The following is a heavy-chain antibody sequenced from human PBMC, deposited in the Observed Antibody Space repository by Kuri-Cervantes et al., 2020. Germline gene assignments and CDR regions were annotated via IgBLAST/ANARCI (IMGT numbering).Heavy chain of an antibody. CDR3: TTDYEANGDDDIFDI. CDR1: GLTLSDAW. CDR2: IKSKTDGGTT. J-gene: IGHJ3*02. D-gene: IGHD4-17*01. Sequence: LSLTCAASGLTLSDAWMSWVRQAPGKGLEWVGRIKSKTDGGTTDYAAPVKGRFTISRDDSKNMLSLQMDSLKTEDTAVYYCTTDYEANGDDDIFDIWGQGTMVTVSS. V-gene: IGHV3-15*01.